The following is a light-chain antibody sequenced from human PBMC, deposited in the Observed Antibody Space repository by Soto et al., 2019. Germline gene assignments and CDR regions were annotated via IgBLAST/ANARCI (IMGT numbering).Light chain of an antibody. Sequence: DTQMTQSPSTLCSSVGERVTITCRASQSIGSWLAWYQQKPGKAPKLLIYKTSILENGVPSRFSGSGSGTEFTLSISSLQPDDFATYYCHQYNSYWTFGQGTKVDIK. CDR1: QSIGSW. CDR3: HQYNSYWT. J-gene: IGKJ1*01. V-gene: IGKV1-5*03. CDR2: KTS.